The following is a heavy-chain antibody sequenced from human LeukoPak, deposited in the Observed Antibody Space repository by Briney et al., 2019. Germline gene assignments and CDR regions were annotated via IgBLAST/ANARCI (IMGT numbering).Heavy chain of an antibody. CDR1: GFTFSSYV. CDR3: AKTSRAYSNYDSPFDY. CDR2: ISRGGGTT. V-gene: IGHV3-23*01. D-gene: IGHD5-12*01. Sequence: GGSLRLSCAASGFTFSSYVMSWVRQAPGKGLEWVSAISRGGGTTYYADSVKGRFTISRDNSKNTLYLQVTSLRAEDTAVYYCAKTSRAYSNYDSPFDYWGQGTLVTVSS. J-gene: IGHJ4*02.